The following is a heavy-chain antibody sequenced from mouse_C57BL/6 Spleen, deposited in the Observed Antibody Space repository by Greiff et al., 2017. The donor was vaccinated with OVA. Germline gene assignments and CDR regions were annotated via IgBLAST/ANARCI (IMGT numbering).Heavy chain of an antibody. Sequence: QVQLQQSGAELVKPGASVKISCKASGYAFSSYWMNWVKQRPGKGLEWIGQIYPGDGDTNYNGKFKGKATLTADKSSSTAYMQLSSLTSEDSAVYFCSGGLWDWDWFAYWGQGTLVTVSA. CDR3: SGGLWDWDWFAY. CDR1: GYAFSSYW. D-gene: IGHD4-1*01. CDR2: IYPGDGDT. V-gene: IGHV1-80*01. J-gene: IGHJ3*01.